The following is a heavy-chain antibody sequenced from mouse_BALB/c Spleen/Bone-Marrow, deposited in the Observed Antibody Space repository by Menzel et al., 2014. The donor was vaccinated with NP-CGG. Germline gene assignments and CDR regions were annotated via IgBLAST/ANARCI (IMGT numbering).Heavy chain of an antibody. CDR3: AREDVLRYYFDY. CDR2: ISSGGST. J-gene: IGHJ2*02. Sequence: EVMLVESGGGLVKPGGSLKLSCAASGFIYSRYAMSWVRQTPEKRLEWVASISSGGSTSFPDSVKGRFTVTRDSTRNILYLQMSSLNSDDSAMYCCAREDVLRYYFDYWGQGTSLTVSS. CDR1: GFIYSRYA. V-gene: IGHV5-6-5*01.